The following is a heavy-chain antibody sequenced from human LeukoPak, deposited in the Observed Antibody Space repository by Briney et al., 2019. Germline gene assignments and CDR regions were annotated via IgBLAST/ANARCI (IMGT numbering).Heavy chain of an antibody. CDR2: IIPIFGTA. J-gene: IGHJ4*02. Sequence: SVKVSCKASGGTFCSYAISWVRQSPGQGLEWMGGIIPIFGTANYAQKFQGRVTITADKSKSTAYMELSSLRSEDTAVYYCARDSGEYYYDSSGYFDYWGQGTLVTVSS. CDR1: GGTFCSYA. CDR3: ARDSGEYYYDSSGYFDY. D-gene: IGHD3-22*01. V-gene: IGHV1-69*06.